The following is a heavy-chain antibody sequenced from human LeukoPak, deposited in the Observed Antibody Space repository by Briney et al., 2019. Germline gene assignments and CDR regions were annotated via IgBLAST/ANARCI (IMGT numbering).Heavy chain of an antibody. D-gene: IGHD3-10*01. J-gene: IGHJ4*02. CDR3: AKCGSGPLYYFDY. V-gene: IGHV3-30*02. CDR2: IRYDGSNK. Sequence: GGSLRLSCAASGFTFSSYGMHWVRQAPGKGLEWVAFIRYDGSNKYYADSVKGRFTISRDNSENTLYLQMNSLRAEDTAVYYCAKCGSGPLYYFDYWGQGTLVTVSS. CDR1: GFTFSSYG.